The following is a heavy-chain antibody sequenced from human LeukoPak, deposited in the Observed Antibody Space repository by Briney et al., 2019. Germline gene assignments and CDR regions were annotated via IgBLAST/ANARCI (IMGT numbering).Heavy chain of an antibody. D-gene: IGHD2-2*01. Sequence: SETLSLTCAVYGGSFSGYSWNWIRQPPGEGLEWIGEINHSGSTNYNPSLKSRVTISVDTSKNQFSLKPSSVTAADTAVYYCARVRCSSTSCYVKAFDYWGQGTLVTVSS. J-gene: IGHJ4*02. CDR2: INHSGST. CDR1: GGSFSGYS. V-gene: IGHV4-34*01. CDR3: ARVRCSSTSCYVKAFDY.